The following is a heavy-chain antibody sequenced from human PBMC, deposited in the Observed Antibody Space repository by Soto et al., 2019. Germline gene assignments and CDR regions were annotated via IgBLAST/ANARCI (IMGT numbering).Heavy chain of an antibody. Sequence: EVQLVESGGGLVQPGGSLRLSCAASGFSFADHFMDWVRQAPGKGLEWVGRTRNKFNGYSTEYAASVTGRFTISRDDYHNTLYLQMYSLNTEDSAVYHYAREAMNDGHYQIWSFDVWGRGTLVTVSS. V-gene: IGHV3-72*01. J-gene: IGHJ2*01. CDR2: TRNKFNGYST. CDR3: AREAMNDGHYQIWSFDV. D-gene: IGHD3-10*01. CDR1: GFSFADHF.